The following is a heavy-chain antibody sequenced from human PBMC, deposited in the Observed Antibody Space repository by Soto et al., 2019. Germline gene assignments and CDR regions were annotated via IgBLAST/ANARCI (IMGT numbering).Heavy chain of an antibody. V-gene: IGHV4-59*01. CDR1: GGSISSYS. CDR2: IYYSGST. Sequence: PSETLSLICTVSGGSISSYSWSWIRQPPGKGLEWIGYIYYSGSTNYNPSLKSRVTISVDTSKNQFSLKLSSVTAADTAVYYCARDYQGALFDYWGQGTLVTVS. J-gene: IGHJ4*02. D-gene: IGHD2-2*01. CDR3: ARDYQGALFDY.